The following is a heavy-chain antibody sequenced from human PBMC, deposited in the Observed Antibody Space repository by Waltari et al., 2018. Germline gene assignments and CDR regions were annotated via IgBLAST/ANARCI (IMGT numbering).Heavy chain of an antibody. D-gene: IGHD2-8*02. J-gene: IGHJ1*01. CDR3: ATEILIMGASTGYCHH. V-gene: IGHV3-33*08. Sequence: QVQLLESGGGVVQPGRSLRLSCATSGLLSSLYAMHWVRQDPGKGMEWVGIIWKNGIKTCYADSVQGRFTISRDDSENTLFLEMSNLRSEDTAVYYCATEILIMGASTGYCHHWGQGTLVTVSS. CDR2: IWKNGIKT. CDR1: GLLSSLYA.